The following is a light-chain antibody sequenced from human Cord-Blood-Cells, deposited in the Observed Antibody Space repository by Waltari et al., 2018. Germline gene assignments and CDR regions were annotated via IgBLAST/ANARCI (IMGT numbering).Light chain of an antibody. CDR1: SSDVGGYNY. Sequence: QSALTQPASVYGSPGQSITISCTGTSSDVGGYNYVSWYQQHPGKAAKLMIYEVSNRPSGVSTRFSGSTSGNTASLTISGLQAEDEADYYCSSYTSSSTYVFGTGTKVTVL. V-gene: IGLV2-14*01. CDR2: EVS. CDR3: SSYTSSSTYV. J-gene: IGLJ1*01.